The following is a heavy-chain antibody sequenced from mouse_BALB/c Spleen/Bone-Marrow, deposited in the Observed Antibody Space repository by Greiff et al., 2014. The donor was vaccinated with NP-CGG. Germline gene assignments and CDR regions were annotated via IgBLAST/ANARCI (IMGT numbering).Heavy chain of an antibody. V-gene: IGHV1-14*01. Sequence: VQLQQSGPELVKPGASVKMSCKASGYTFTSYVMHWVKQKPGQGLEWIGYIHPYNDGTKYNEKFKGKATLTSDKSPSTAYMELSSLTSEDSAVYYCARRYGNYYFDYWGQGTTLTVSS. CDR3: ARRYGNYYFDY. D-gene: IGHD2-10*02. J-gene: IGHJ2*01. CDR1: GYTFTSYV. CDR2: IHPYNDGT.